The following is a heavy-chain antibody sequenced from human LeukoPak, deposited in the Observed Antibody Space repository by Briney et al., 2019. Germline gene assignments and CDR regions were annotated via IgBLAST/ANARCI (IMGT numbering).Heavy chain of an antibody. D-gene: IGHD5-12*01. J-gene: IGHJ4*02. CDR1: GYTFTSYY. CDR2: INPTGGST. Sequence: GAPVKVSCTASGYTFTSYYMNWVRQAPGQGLEWLGMINPTGGSTNYTQEFQGRVAMTRDTSTSTVYMELSNLRSEDTAVYYCAREVEVAAMEVGDYWGRGTLITVSS. V-gene: IGHV1-46*01. CDR3: AREVEVAAMEVGDY.